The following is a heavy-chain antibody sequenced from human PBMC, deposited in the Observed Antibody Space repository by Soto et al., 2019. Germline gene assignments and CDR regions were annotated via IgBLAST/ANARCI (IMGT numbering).Heavy chain of an antibody. J-gene: IGHJ6*02. D-gene: IGHD3-3*01. CDR3: AKSYGVTIFGVADYYYGMDV. Sequence: SVKVSCKASGGTFSSYAISWVRQAPGQGLEWMGGIIPIFGTANYAQKFQSRVTITADESTSTAYMELSSLRSEDTAVYYCAKSYGVTIFGVADYYYGMDVWGQGTTVTVSS. CDR2: IIPIFGTA. CDR1: GGTFSSYA. V-gene: IGHV1-69*13.